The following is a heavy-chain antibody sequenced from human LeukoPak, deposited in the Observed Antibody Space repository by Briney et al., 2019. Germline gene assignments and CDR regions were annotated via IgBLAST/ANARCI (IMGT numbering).Heavy chain of an antibody. D-gene: IGHD1-26*01. CDR3: ATQVSSGSYGD. CDR2: MHDSGST. V-gene: IGHV4-59*11. Sequence: SETLSLTCTVSGGSISSHYWSWIRQPPGKGMEWIGYMHDSGSTNHNPSLKSRVTMSVDTSKNQFSLKLTSVTAADTAVYYCATQVSSGSYGDWGQGTLVTVSS. CDR1: GGSISSHY. J-gene: IGHJ4*02.